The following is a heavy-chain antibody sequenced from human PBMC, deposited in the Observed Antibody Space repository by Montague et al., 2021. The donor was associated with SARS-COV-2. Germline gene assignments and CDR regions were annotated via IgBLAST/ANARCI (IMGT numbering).Heavy chain of an antibody. CDR3: ARGGGSGYRYYFDY. D-gene: IGHD3-22*01. Sequence: SETLSLTCTVSGGSISSYYWNWIRQPPGKGLEWIGYIYYSGRTNYNSSLKSQVTISVDTSKNQFSLKLSSVTAADTAVYYCARGGGSGYRYYFDYWGQGSLVTVSS. V-gene: IGHV4-59*01. J-gene: IGHJ4*02. CDR2: IYYSGRT. CDR1: GGSISSYY.